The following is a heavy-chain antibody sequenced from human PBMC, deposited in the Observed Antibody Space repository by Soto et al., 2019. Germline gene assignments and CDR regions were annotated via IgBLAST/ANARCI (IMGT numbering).Heavy chain of an antibody. D-gene: IGHD4-17*01. CDR1: GFTFGRHG. CDR3: VRDDDYGDKGLDY. CDR2: IGSDGRRD. J-gene: IGHJ4*02. V-gene: IGHV3-33*01. Sequence: QVQLVESGGGVVQPGGSLRLSCAASGFTFGRHGMHWVRQAPGKGLEWVAVIGSDGRRDSYADSVKGRFTISRDNGQNTLYLQMNSLRAEDTAVYYCVRDDDYGDKGLDYWGQGTLVTVSS.